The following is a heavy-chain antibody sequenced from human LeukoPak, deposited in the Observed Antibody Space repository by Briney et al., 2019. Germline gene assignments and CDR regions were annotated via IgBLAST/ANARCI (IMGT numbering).Heavy chain of an antibody. Sequence: ASVKVSCKASGYTFTSYDINWVRQAPGQGLEWMGWMNPNSGNTGYAQKFQGRVTMTRNTSISTAYMELSSLRSEDTAVYYCAISIAAAGTFDYWGQGTLVTVSS. CDR3: AISIAAAGTFDY. D-gene: IGHD6-13*01. CDR1: GYTFTSYD. CDR2: MNPNSGNT. V-gene: IGHV1-8*01. J-gene: IGHJ4*02.